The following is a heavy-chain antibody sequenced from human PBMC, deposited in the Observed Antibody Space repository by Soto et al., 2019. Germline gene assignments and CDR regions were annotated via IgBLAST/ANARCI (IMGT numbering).Heavy chain of an antibody. V-gene: IGHV1-18*01. CDR1: GYIFTSND. D-gene: IGHD3-10*01. J-gene: IGHJ4*02. Sequence: QVQFVQSGAEVKEPGDSVKVSCRASGYIFTSNDITWVRQAPGQGLEWMGWIRVRNGDTHYAPKFRGRVTGTRDTSTGTAYMELRSLRSDDTAVYYCARESRTWVDGVIGPGDYWGQGTLVTVSS. CDR3: ARESRTWVDGVIGPGDY. CDR2: IRVRNGDT.